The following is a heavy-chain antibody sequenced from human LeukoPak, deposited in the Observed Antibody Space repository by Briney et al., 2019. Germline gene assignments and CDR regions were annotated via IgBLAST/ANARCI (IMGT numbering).Heavy chain of an antibody. CDR3: ARETGSAVGSTDFDY. CDR1: GFTFSSYG. D-gene: IGHD4-17*01. CDR2: IAYDGSNK. J-gene: IGHJ4*02. Sequence: GGSLRLSCAASGFTFSSYGMHWVRQAPGKGLEWVAVIAYDGSNKNHADSVKGRFTISRDNSKNTLYLQMNSLRAEDTAVYYCARETGSAVGSTDFDYWGQGTLVTVSS. V-gene: IGHV3-30*03.